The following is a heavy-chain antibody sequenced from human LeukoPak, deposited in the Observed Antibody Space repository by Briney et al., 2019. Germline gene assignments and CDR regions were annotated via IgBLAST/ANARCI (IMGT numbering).Heavy chain of an antibody. D-gene: IGHD3-22*01. CDR3: ARESSGYYPDY. V-gene: IGHV4-34*01. CDR2: INHSGST. J-gene: IGHJ4*02. CDR1: GGSFSGYY. Sequence: SETLSLTCAVYGGSFSGYYWSWIRQPPGKGLEWIGEINHSGSTNYNPSLKSRVTISVDTSKNQFSLKLSSVTAADTAVYYCARESSGYYPDYWGQGTLVTVSS.